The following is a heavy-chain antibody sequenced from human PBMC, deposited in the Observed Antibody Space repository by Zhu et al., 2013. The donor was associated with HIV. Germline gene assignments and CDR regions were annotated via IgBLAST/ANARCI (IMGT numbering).Heavy chain of an antibody. V-gene: IGHV1-2*02. J-gene: IGHJ4*02. CDR2: INPTSAVR. CDR3: ARGDGFATFGVDSKAHMYFDS. Sequence: QVQLVQPGAEVKQTGASVKVSCKASGISFTANYIHWVRQAPGDGLEWMGWINPTSAVRKYAEKFQGRVTMTRDRSISTAYMELSGLTSDDTAVYYCARGDGFATFGVDSKAHMYFDSWGQGTLVTVSS. D-gene: IGHD3-3*01. CDR1: GISFTANY.